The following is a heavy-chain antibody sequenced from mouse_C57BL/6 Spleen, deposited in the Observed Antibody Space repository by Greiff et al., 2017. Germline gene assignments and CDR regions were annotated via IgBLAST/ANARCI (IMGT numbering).Heavy chain of an antibody. D-gene: IGHD1-1*01. J-gene: IGHJ4*01. V-gene: IGHV1-64*01. CDR3: AISLITTVVAPYAMDY. CDR1: GYTFTSYW. CDR2: IHPNSGST. Sequence: QVQLQQPGAELVKPGASVKLSCKASGYTFTSYWMHWVKQRPGQGLEWIGMIHPNSGSTNYNEKFKSKATLTVDKSSSTAYMQHSSLTSEDSACYYCAISLITTVVAPYAMDYWGQGTSVTVSS.